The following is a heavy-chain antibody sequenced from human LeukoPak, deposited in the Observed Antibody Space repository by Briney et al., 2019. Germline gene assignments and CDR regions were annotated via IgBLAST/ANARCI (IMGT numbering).Heavy chain of an antibody. V-gene: IGHV4-39*07. CDR1: GGSISSSSYY. Sequence: SETLSLTCTVFGGSISSSSYYWGWIRQPPGKGLEWIGSIYYSGSTYYNPSLKSRVTISVDTSKNQFSLKLSSVTAADTAVYYCAREQWLVRFVDYWGQGTLVTVSS. D-gene: IGHD6-19*01. CDR3: AREQWLVRFVDY. J-gene: IGHJ4*02. CDR2: IYYSGST.